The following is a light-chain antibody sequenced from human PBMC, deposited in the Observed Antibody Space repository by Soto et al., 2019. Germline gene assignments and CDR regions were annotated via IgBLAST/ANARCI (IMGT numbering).Light chain of an antibody. CDR3: QQSYSTLFS. CDR1: QSISSY. J-gene: IGKJ3*01. CDR2: AAS. Sequence: DIQMTQSPSSLSASVGDRVTITCRASQSISSYLNWYQQKPGKAPKLLIYAASSLQSGVPSRFSGSGSGTDFTLTNSSLQTEDFATYYCQQSYSTLFSFGPGTKVDIK. V-gene: IGKV1-39*01.